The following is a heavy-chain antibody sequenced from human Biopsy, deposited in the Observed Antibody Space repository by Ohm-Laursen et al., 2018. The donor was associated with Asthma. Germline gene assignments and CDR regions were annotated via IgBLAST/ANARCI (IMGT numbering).Heavy chain of an antibody. J-gene: IGHJ4*02. CDR1: GFTFSGSW. CDR2: IKPDGSQT. D-gene: IGHD1-26*01. V-gene: IGHV3-7*03. Sequence: SLRLSCTASGFTFSGSWMIWVRQAPGKGLQWLAFIKPDGSQTYYADSVEGRFSISRDNSKNSLYLQMSSLRVEDTAVYYCARGSSGGSYYTSLGYWGQGTLVTVSS. CDR3: ARGSSGGSYYTSLGY.